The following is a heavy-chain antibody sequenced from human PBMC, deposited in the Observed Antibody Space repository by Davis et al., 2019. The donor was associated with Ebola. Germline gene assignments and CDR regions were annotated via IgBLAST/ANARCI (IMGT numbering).Heavy chain of an antibody. CDR2: IIPILGIA. D-gene: IGHD7-27*01. CDR3: ASLTELGY. V-gene: IGHV1-69*10. Sequence: SVKVSCKTSGGTLSNYLISWVRQAPGQGLEWMGGIIPILGIANYAQNFQGRLTITADESTSTAYMELSSLRSDDTAVYYCASLTELGYWGQGTLVTVSS. J-gene: IGHJ4*02. CDR1: GGTLSNYL.